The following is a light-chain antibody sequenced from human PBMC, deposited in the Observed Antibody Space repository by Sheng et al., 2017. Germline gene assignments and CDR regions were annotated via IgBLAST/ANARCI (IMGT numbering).Light chain of an antibody. J-gene: IGKJ4*01. CDR1: QSISDW. V-gene: IGKV1-5*03. CDR3: QQYNYYPLT. Sequence: DIQMTHSPSTLSASVGDRVTITCRASQSISDWLAWYQQKPGKAPKLLIYRASSLESGVPSRFSGSGFGTEFTLTITSLEPDDFATYYCQQYNYYPLTFGGGTNVEIK. CDR2: RAS.